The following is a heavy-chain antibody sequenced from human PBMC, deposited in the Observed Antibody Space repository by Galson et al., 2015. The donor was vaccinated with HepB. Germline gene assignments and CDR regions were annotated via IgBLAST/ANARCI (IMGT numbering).Heavy chain of an antibody. Sequence: SLRLSCAASGFTFSDYYMSWIRQAPGKGLEWVSYISSSSSYTNYADSVKGRFTISRDNAKNSLYLQMNSLRAEDTAVYYCARSYSSSWPYWYFDLWGRGTLVTVSS. CDR1: GFTFSDYY. V-gene: IGHV3-11*03. CDR2: ISSSSSYT. CDR3: ARSYSSSWPYWYFDL. D-gene: IGHD6-13*01. J-gene: IGHJ2*01.